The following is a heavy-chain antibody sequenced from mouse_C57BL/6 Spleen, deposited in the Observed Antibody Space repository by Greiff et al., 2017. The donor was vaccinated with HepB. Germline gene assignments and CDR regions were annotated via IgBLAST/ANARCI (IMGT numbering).Heavy chain of an antibody. CDR2: INPNNGGT. CDR1: GYTFTDYY. CDR3: ARPGNGYYY. J-gene: IGHJ2*01. D-gene: IGHD2-3*01. Sequence: EVQLQQSGPELVKPGASVKISCKASGYTFTDYYMNWVKQSHGKSLEWIGDINPNNGGTSYNQKFKGKATLTVDKSSSTAYMELRSLTSEDSAVYYCARPGNGYYYWGQGTTLTVSS. V-gene: IGHV1-26*01.